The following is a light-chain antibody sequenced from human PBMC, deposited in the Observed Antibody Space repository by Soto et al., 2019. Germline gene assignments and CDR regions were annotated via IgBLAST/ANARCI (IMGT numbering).Light chain of an antibody. V-gene: IGLV2-8*01. Sequence: QSVLTQPPSASGSPGQSVTISCTGTSSDIGGYNYVSWYQQFPGKAPKLMIYEVTKRPSGVPDRFSGSKSGNTASLTVSGLQADDEADYYCRSYAGSNNVIFGGGTKLTVL. J-gene: IGLJ2*01. CDR2: EVT. CDR3: RSYAGSNNVI. CDR1: SSDIGGYNY.